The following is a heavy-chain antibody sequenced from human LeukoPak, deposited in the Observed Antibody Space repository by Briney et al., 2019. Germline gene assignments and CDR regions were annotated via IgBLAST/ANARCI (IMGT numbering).Heavy chain of an antibody. Sequence: PSETLSLTCTVSGGSMNSYYWSWLRQPPGKGLEWMGYVYYCGSTNYTPSLTRRVTISVDTSKNQFSLKLSSVTAADTAVYYCARGRGYYYDSSGYYHNWFDPWGQGTLVTVSS. CDR3: ARGRGYYYDSSGYYHNWFDP. CDR1: GGSMNSYY. CDR2: VYYCGST. J-gene: IGHJ5*02. D-gene: IGHD3-22*01. V-gene: IGHV4-59*01.